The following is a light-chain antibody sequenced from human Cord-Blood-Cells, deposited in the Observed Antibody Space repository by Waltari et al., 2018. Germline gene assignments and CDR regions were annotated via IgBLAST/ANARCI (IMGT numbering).Light chain of an antibody. CDR1: QDISNY. J-gene: IGKJ2*01. Sequence: DIQMTQSPSSLSASVGDRVTITCQASQDISNYLNWYQQKPGNAPKLLIHDASNLETGVQARCSGSGDGTDFTLLLCRLQPEANVTCCCLQYDKLTYNCGQVSKLEI. CDR3: LQYDKLTYN. V-gene: IGKV1-33*01. CDR2: DAS.